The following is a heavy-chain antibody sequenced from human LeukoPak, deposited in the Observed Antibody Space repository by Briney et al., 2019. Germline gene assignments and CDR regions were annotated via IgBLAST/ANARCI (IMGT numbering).Heavy chain of an antibody. Sequence: SGRSLRLSCAASGFTFDDYAMPWVRQAPGKGLEWVSGISWNSGSIGYADSVKGRFTISRDNAKNSLYLQMNSLRAEDTALYYCAKGSSGYFFDAFDIWGQGTMVTVSS. D-gene: IGHD3-22*01. CDR1: GFTFDDYA. CDR2: ISWNSGSI. CDR3: AKGSSGYFFDAFDI. V-gene: IGHV3-9*01. J-gene: IGHJ3*02.